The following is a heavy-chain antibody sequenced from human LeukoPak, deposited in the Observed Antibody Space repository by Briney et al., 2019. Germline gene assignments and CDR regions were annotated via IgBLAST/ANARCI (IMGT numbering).Heavy chain of an antibody. V-gene: IGHV3-15*01. J-gene: IGHJ4*02. CDR1: GFRFSDAW. Sequence: GGSLRLSCAASGFRFSDAWMSWVRQAPGKGLEWVGRIKRKIDGERTDYVESVKGRFIISRDDSTNTLFLQMNSLKIEDTAVYYCTTGYSSGYIEDYWGQGTRVSVSS. CDR2: IKRKIDGERT. CDR3: TTGYSSGYIEDY. D-gene: IGHD3-22*01.